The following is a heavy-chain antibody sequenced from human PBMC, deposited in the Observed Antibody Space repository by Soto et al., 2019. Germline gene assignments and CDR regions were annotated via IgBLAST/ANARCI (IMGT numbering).Heavy chain of an antibody. CDR3: ARSESVVPAFDAFDI. Sequence: PRGSLKISCKGSGYSFTSYWIGWVRQMPGKGLEWMGIIYPGDSDTRYSPSFQGQVTISADKSISTAYLQWSSLKAPDTAMYYCARSESVVPAFDAFDIWGQGTMVTVSS. D-gene: IGHD2-2*01. CDR2: IYPGDSDT. CDR1: GYSFTSYW. J-gene: IGHJ3*02. V-gene: IGHV5-51*01.